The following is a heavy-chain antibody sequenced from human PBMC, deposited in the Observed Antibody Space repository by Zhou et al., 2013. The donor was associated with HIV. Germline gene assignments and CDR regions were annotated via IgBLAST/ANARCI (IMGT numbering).Heavy chain of an antibody. D-gene: IGHD1-20*01. J-gene: IGHJ4*02. Sequence: QVNLVQSGAVMKKPGSSVRISCEASGYSFVNYFIHWIRHVPGKGLEWMGWMNPYRGAVNYPWPFQGRVTMTTDTSTSTAYMELRSLRSDDTAVYYCARDAPYITGTTGGYWGQGTLVTVSS. CDR1: GYSFVNYF. V-gene: IGHV1-18*01. CDR3: ARDAPYITGTTGGY. CDR2: MNPYRGAV.